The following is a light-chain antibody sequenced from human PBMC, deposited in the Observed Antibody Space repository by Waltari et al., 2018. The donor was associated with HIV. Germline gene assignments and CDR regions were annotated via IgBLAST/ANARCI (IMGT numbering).Light chain of an antibody. J-gene: IGLJ2*01. CDR3: SSYAGINPVI. CDR1: SSDVGRYDY. CDR2: EVN. V-gene: IGLV2-8*01. Sequence: QSALTQPPSASGSLGQSVTIPCTGSSSDVGRYDYVSLYQQHPGKAPKLLIFEVNKRPSGVPDRFSGSKSGNTASLTVSGLQAEDEAEYSCSSYAGINPVIFGGGTTLTVL.